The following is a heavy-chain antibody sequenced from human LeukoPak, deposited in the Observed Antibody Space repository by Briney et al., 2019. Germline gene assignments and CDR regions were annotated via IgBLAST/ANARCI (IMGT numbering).Heavy chain of an antibody. CDR3: ARDYCSGGSCYSDY. CDR1: GFTFSSYA. Sequence: GGSLRLSCAASGFTFSSYAMSWVRQAPGQRLEWMGWINAGNGNTKYSQKFQGRVTITRDTSASTAYMELSSLRSEDTAVYYCARDYCSGGSCYSDYWGQGTLVTVSS. D-gene: IGHD2-15*01. V-gene: IGHV1-3*01. J-gene: IGHJ4*02. CDR2: INAGNGNT.